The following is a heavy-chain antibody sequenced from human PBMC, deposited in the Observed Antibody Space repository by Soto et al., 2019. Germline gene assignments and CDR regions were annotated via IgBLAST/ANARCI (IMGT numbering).Heavy chain of an antibody. CDR2: ITGGGGNT. CDR3: AKRVGGYGGFDY. CDR1: GFTFSNYA. V-gene: IGHV3-23*01. Sequence: EVQLLESGGGLVQPGGSLRLSCAASGFTFSNYAMSWVRQAPGKGLVWVSVITGGGGNTYYTDSVKGRLTISRDNSKNTLYLQMNSVRAEDTAVYYCAKRVGGYGGFDYWGQGTLVTVSS. D-gene: IGHD1-26*01. J-gene: IGHJ4*02.